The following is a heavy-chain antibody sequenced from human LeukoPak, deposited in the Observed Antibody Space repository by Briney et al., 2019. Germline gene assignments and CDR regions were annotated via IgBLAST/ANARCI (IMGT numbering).Heavy chain of an antibody. D-gene: IGHD5-12*01. CDR1: GFTFSNAW. V-gene: IGHV3-15*01. J-gene: IGHJ4*02. CDR3: TTDYCREDIVATIGFDY. Sequence: GGSLRLSCAASGFTFSNAWMSWVRQAPGKGLEWVGRIKSKTDGGTTDYAAPVKGRFTISRDDSKNTLYLQMNSLKTEDTAVYYCTTDYCREDIVATIGFDYWGQGTLVTVSS. CDR2: IKSKTDGGTT.